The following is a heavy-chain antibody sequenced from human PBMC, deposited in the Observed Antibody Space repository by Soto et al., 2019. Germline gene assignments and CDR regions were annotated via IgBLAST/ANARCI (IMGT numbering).Heavy chain of an antibody. J-gene: IGHJ6*02. D-gene: IGHD2-2*01. CDR3: ARQDIVVVPADYYYGMDV. CDR2: ISAYNGNT. V-gene: IGHV1-18*01. Sequence: ASVKVSCKASGYTFTSYGISWVRQAPGQGLEWMGWISAYNGNTNHAQKLQGRVTMTTDTSTSTAYMELRSLRSDDTAVYYCARQDIVVVPADYYYGMDVWGQGTTVTVSS. CDR1: GYTFTSYG.